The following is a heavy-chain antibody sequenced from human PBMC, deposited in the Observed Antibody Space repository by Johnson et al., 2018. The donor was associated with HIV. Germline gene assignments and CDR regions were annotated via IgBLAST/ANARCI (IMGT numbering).Heavy chain of an antibody. J-gene: IGHJ3*02. V-gene: IGHV3-20*04. CDR1: GFTFSNAW. CDR2: INWNGGST. Sequence: VQLVESGGGLVKPGGSLRLSCAASGFTFSNAWMSWVRQAPGKGLEWVSGINWNGGSTGYADSVKGRFTISRDNAKNSLYLQMNSLKIEDTAVYYCARDGYSGGFDIWGQGTMVTVSS. D-gene: IGHD2-21*01. CDR3: ARDGYSGGFDI.